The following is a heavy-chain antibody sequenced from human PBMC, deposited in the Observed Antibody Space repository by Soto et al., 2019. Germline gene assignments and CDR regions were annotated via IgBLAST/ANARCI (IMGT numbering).Heavy chain of an antibody. J-gene: IGHJ6*02. CDR2: ISGSVGST. V-gene: IGHV3-23*01. Sequence: EVQLLESGGGLVQPGGSLRLSCAASGFTFSSYAMSWVRRAPGRGLEWVSAISGSVGSTYYADSVKGRFTISRDNSTNTLYLQMNSLRAEDTAVYHCANQRTRYYYYYYGMDVWGQGTTVTVSS. CDR3: ANQRTRYYYYYYGMDV. CDR1: GFTFSSYA. D-gene: IGHD6-25*01.